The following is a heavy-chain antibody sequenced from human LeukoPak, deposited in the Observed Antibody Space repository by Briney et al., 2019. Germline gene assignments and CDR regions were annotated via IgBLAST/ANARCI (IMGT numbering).Heavy chain of an antibody. CDR3: ARDFLWNSGGIAVAGGFDY. J-gene: IGHJ4*02. CDR2: ISTSSSYT. Sequence: GESVTLSCPAYGLTFSPYYTSWIRHPPGRGLEWVGYISTSSSYTNYAHSVKGRFTISRDNAKNSMYLQMNSVGAEDTAVYYCARDFLWNSGGIAVAGGFDYWGQGTLVTVSS. D-gene: IGHD6-19*01. CDR1: GLTFSPYY. V-gene: IGHV3-11*06.